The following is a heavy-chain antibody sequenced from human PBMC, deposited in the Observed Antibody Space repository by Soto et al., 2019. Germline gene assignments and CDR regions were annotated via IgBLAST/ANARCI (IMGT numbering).Heavy chain of an antibody. J-gene: IGHJ6*01. CDR3: ARFMSSCQLLNGYYYYGMDV. Sequence: ASVKVSCKASGYTFTSYDINWVRQATGQGLEWMGWMNPNSGNTGYAQMFQGRVTMTRNTSVSTAYMELSSLRSEDTAVYYCARFMSSCQLLNGYYYYGMDVWGQGTTVTVSS. V-gene: IGHV1-8*01. D-gene: IGHD2-2*01. CDR2: MNPNSGNT. CDR1: GYTFTSYD.